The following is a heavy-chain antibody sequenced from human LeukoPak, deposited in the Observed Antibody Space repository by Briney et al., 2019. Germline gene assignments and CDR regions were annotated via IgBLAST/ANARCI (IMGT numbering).Heavy chain of an antibody. CDR2: TYYRSTWHY. J-gene: IGHJ3*02. V-gene: IGHV6-1*01. Sequence: SQTLSLTCAISGDSLSRDSVGWNWIRKSPSRGLEWLGRTYYRSTWHYDYAVSVKSRLIINADTSKNQFSLQLNSVTPEDTAVYYWAGGGGYYWAFDIWGQGTMVTVSS. CDR3: AGGGGYYWAFDI. CDR1: GDSLSRDSVG. D-gene: IGHD3-3*01.